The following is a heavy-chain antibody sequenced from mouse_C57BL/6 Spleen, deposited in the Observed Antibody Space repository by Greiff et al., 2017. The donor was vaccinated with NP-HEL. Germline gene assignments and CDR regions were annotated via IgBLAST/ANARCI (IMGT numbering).Heavy chain of an antibody. D-gene: IGHD1-1*01. CDR3: ARLITTVGGFAY. V-gene: IGHV1-53*01. J-gene: IGHJ3*01. Sequence: QVQLQQPGTELVKPGASVKLSCKASGYTFTSYWMHWVKQRPGQGLEWIGNINPSNGGTNYNEKFKSKATLTVDKSSSTAYIQLSSLTSEDSAVYYCARLITTVGGFAYWGQGTLVTVSA. CDR2: INPSNGGT. CDR1: GYTFTSYW.